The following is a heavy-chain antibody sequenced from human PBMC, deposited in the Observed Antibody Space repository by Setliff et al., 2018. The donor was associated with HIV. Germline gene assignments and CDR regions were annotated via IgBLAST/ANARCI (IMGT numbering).Heavy chain of an antibody. Sequence: SETLSLTCAVSGYSISSSNWWAWFRQPPGKGLEWIGYIYPSGRTYYNPSLKNRVTMSIDRSKKQFSLNLSSVTAADTALYFCVREGAGSGSYYLDFWGQGILVTVSS. CDR3: VREGAGSGSYYLDF. CDR1: GYSISSSNW. CDR2: IYPSGRT. V-gene: IGHV4-28*03. J-gene: IGHJ4*02. D-gene: IGHD3-10*01.